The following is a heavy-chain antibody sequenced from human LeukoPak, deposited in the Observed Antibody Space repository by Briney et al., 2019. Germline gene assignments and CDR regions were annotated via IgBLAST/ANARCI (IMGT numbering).Heavy chain of an antibody. J-gene: IGHJ4*02. D-gene: IGHD1-26*01. CDR3: ARGGGSYYY. Sequence: SETLSLTCAVYGGSFSGYYWSWIRQPPGKGPEWIGEINHSGSTNYNPSLKSRVTISVDTSKNQFSLKLSSVTAADTAVYYCARGGGSYYYWGQGTLVTVSS. V-gene: IGHV4-34*01. CDR1: GGSFSGYY. CDR2: INHSGST.